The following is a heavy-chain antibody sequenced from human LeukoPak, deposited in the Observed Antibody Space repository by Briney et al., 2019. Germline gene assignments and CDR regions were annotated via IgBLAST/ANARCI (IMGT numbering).Heavy chain of an antibody. CDR1: GGSISSYY. CDR2: IYTGGST. CDR3: ARGAYDSSGYYPARDY. J-gene: IGHJ4*02. Sequence: SETLSLTCTVSGGSISSYYWSWIRQPAGKGLEWIGRIYTGGSTNYNPSLKSRVTMSVDTSKNQFSLKLSSVTAADTAVYYCARGAYDSSGYYPARDYWGQGTLVTVSS. V-gene: IGHV4-4*07. D-gene: IGHD3-22*01.